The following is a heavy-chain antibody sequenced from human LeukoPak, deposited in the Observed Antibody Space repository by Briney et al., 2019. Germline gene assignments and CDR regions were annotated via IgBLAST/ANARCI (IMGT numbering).Heavy chain of an antibody. CDR3: ARTADGEFDV. D-gene: IGHD4-17*01. J-gene: IGHJ4*02. Sequence: GGSLRLSCAASGFTFTNYAITWVRQAPGKGLEWVAFISGPGTTIHYADSVRGRFTISRDNAKSSLSLQINSLRVEDTAIYYCARTADGEFDVWGQGTLVTVST. CDR2: ISGPGTTI. V-gene: IGHV3-11*01. CDR1: GFTFTNYA.